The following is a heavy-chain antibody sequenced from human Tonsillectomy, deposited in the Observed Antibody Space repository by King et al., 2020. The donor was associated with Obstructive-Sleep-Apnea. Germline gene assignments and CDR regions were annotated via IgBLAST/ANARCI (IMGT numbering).Heavy chain of an antibody. CDR2: ISGRGGSA. V-gene: IGHV3-23*04. D-gene: IGHD3-3*01. CDR3: AKDFLLVILEPSYDY. J-gene: IGHJ4*02. CDR1: GFTFSSYA. Sequence: VQLVESGGGLVQPGGSLRLSCAASGFTFSSYAMSWVRQAPGKGLEWVSAISGRGGSAYYADSVKGRFTISRDNSKNTLYLQMNSLRAEDTAVYYCAKDFLLVILEPSYDYWGQGTLVTVSS.